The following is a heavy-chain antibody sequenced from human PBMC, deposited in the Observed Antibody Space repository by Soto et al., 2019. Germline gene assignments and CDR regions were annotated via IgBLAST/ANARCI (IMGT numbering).Heavy chain of an antibody. CDR3: AKDSISDRETINFES. CDR1: GFSFSNYA. J-gene: IGHJ4*02. Sequence: PEGSLRLSCAASGFSFSNYAMNWVRQAPGKGLEWVSGISGGGGGTYYADSVKGRFIISKDNSKNTVYLQMTSLRAEDTPLYYFAKDSISDRETINFESWGKGILVTVSS. CDR2: ISGGGGGT. D-gene: IGHD3-9*01. V-gene: IGHV3-23*01.